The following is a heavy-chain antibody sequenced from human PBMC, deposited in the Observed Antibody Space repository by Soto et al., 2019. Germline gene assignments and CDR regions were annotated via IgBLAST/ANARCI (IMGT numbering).Heavy chain of an antibody. CDR2: ISGSGGST. Sequence: GGSLRLSCAASGFTFSSYAMSWVRQAPGKGLEWVSAISGSGGSTYYADSVKGRFTISRDNSKNTLYLQMNSLRAEDTAVYYCVKDPRRQLRFGVVIMSDYWGQGTLVTVSS. CDR3: VKDPRRQLRFGVVIMSDY. V-gene: IGHV3-23*01. J-gene: IGHJ4*02. CDR1: GFTFSSYA. D-gene: IGHD3-3*01.